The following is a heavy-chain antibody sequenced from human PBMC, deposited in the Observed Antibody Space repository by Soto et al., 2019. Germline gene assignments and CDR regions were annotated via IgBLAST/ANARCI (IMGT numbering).Heavy chain of an antibody. J-gene: IGHJ3*02. CDR1: GYTYRIYA. Sequence: GASVKVSCKTSGYTYRIYAITWVRQAPGQGLEWMGWISTYNHDTRYAQRFQGRLSMATDTSTSTAYMELRSLRSDDTAVYYCARETPVGYYDILTGYSPNDAFDIWGQGTMVTVSS. D-gene: IGHD3-9*01. V-gene: IGHV1-18*01. CDR2: ISTYNHDT. CDR3: ARETPVGYYDILTGYSPNDAFDI.